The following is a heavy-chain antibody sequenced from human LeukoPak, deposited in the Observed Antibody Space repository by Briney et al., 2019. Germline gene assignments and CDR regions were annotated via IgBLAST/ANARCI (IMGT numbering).Heavy chain of an antibody. CDR3: ARVSPDYYDSSGYVDI. CDR1: GFTFRSNW. V-gene: IGHV3-21*01. D-gene: IGHD3-22*01. J-gene: IGHJ3*02. Sequence: GGSLRLSCAASGFTFRSNWMHGVRQAPGKGRDGVSSISSSSSYIYYADSVKGRFTISRDNAKNSLYLQMNSLRAEDTAVYYCARVSPDYYDSSGYVDIWGQGTMVTVSS. CDR2: ISSSSSYI.